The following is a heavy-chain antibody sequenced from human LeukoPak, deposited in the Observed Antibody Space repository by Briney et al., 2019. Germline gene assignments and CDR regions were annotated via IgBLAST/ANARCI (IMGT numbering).Heavy chain of an antibody. V-gene: IGHV1-69*04. D-gene: IGHD6-13*01. J-gene: IGHJ6*02. CDR2: IIPILGIA. CDR3: ARDSPPYSSSPYYYYGMDV. CDR1: GGTFSSYA. Sequence: SVKVSCKASGGTFSSYAISWVRQAPGQGLEWMGRIIPILGIANYAQKFQGRVTITADKSTSTAYMELSSLRSEDTAVYYCARDSPPYSSSPYYYYGMDVWGQGTTVTVSS.